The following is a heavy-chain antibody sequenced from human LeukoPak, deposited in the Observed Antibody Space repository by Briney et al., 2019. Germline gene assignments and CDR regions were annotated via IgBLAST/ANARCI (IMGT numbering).Heavy chain of an antibody. CDR3: ARGHSSTWDDAFDI. CDR1: YX. D-gene: IGHD6-13*01. CDR2: IYYSGST. V-gene: IGHV4-59*01. Sequence: YXWSWIRQPPXXXLEWXGYIYYSGSTNYNPSLKSRVTMSVDTSKNQFSLKLSSVTAADTAVYYCARGHSSTWDDAFDIWGQGTMVTVSS. J-gene: IGHJ3*02.